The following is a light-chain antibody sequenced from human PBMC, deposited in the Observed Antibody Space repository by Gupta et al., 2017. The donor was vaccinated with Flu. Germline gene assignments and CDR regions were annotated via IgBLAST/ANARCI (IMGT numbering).Light chain of an antibody. CDR1: SSDIGSYDS. Sequence: QSALTQPASVSGSPGQSITISCSGTSSDIGSYDSVSWYQQHPGKAPKLMIYEVSNRPSGVSSRFSASKSGNTASLTISGLQAEDEADYYCSSFTRTSTWMFGGGTKLTVL. J-gene: IGLJ3*02. V-gene: IGLV2-14*01. CDR2: EVS. CDR3: SSFTRTSTWM.